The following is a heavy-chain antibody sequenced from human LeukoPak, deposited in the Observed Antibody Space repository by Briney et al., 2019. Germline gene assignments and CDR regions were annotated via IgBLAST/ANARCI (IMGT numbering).Heavy chain of an antibody. V-gene: IGHV4-4*07. Sequence: SETLSLTCTVSGASISSYYYNWIRQTAGGGLEWIGRLYISGSTDYNPSLKSRVTISVDTSNNQFSLKLNSVAAADTAVYFCARDLSGSLYFDYWGQGVLVTVSS. D-gene: IGHD3-10*01. CDR3: ARDLSGSLYFDY. CDR1: GASISSYY. CDR2: LYISGST. J-gene: IGHJ4*02.